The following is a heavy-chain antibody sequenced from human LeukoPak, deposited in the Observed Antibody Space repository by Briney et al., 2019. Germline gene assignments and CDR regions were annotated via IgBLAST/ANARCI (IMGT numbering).Heavy chain of an antibody. D-gene: IGHD5-24*01. Sequence: GGSLRLSCAASGFTFSSYSMNWVRQAPGKGLEWVSYISSSSSTIYYADSVKGRFTISRGNAKNSLYLQMNSLRAEDSAVYYCARALWGYNLIDYYYYYMDVWGKGTTVTVSS. CDR2: ISSSSSTI. V-gene: IGHV3-48*04. CDR3: ARALWGYNLIDYYYYYMDV. J-gene: IGHJ6*03. CDR1: GFTFSSYS.